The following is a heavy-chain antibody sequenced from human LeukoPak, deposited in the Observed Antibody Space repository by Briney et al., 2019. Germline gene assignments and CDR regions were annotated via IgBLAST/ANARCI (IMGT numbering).Heavy chain of an antibody. CDR1: GGSLSGYY. Sequence: SETLFLTCAVYGGSLSGYYWSWIRQPPGKGLEWIGEINHSGSTNYNPSLKSRVTISVDTSKNQFSLKLSSVTAADTAVYYCARGNTRYYYDSSGYYYRDWGQGTLVTVSS. CDR3: ARGNTRYYYDSSGYYYRD. V-gene: IGHV4-34*01. D-gene: IGHD3-22*01. CDR2: INHSGST. J-gene: IGHJ4*02.